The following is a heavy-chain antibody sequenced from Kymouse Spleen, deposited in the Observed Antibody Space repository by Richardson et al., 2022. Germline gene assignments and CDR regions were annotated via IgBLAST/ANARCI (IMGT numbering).Heavy chain of an antibody. Sequence: QLQLQESGPGLVKPSETLSLTCTVSGGSISSSSYYWGWIRQPPGKGLEWIGSIYYSGSTYYNPSLKSRVTISVDTSKNQFSLKLSSVTAADTAVYYCARRQWEPVFDYWGQGTLVTVSS. D-gene: IGHD1-26*01. CDR1: GGSISSSSYY. V-gene: IGHV4-39*01. CDR3: ARRQWEPVFDY. CDR2: IYYSGST. J-gene: IGHJ4*02.